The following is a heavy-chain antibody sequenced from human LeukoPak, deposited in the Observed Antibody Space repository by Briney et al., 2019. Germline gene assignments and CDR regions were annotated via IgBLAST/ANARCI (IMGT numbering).Heavy chain of an antibody. CDR2: FDPEDDET. V-gene: IGHV1-24*01. J-gene: IGHJ4*02. CDR1: GYTLTELS. Sequence: GASVKVSCKVSGYTLTELSMHWVRQTPGKGLEWMGGFDPEDDETIYAQKFQGRVTMTEDTSTDTAYMELSSLRSEDTAVYYCATSLLGVRYFDGKYTFDYWGQGTLVTVSS. D-gene: IGHD3-9*01. CDR3: ATSLLGVRYFDGKYTFDY.